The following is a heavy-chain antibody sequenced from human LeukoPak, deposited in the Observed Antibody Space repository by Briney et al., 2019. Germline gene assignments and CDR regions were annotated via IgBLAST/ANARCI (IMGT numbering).Heavy chain of an antibody. CDR2: IYYSGST. J-gene: IGHJ4*02. Sequence: SETLSLTCTVSDGSISSSGYYWGWIRQPPGKGLEWIGSIYYSGSTYFNASLKSRVTISVDTAKNQLSLKLSSVTAADTAVYYCASQPTYYYGSGSRGYFDHWGQGTLVTVSS. CDR3: ASQPTYYYGSGSRGYFDH. D-gene: IGHD3-10*01. CDR1: DGSISSSGYY. V-gene: IGHV4-39*01.